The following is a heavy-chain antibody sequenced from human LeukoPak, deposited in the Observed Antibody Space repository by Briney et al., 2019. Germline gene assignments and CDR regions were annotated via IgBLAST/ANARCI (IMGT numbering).Heavy chain of an antibody. CDR3: ARDAGGDGYNWVFYYYGMDV. CDR2: ISSSSSTI. D-gene: IGHD5-24*01. CDR1: GFTFSSYS. Sequence: GGSLRLSCSASGFTFSSYSMNWVRQAPGKGLEWVSYISSSSSTIYYADSVKGRFTISRGNAKNSLYLQMNSLRAEDTAVYYCARDAGGDGYNWVFYYYGMDVWGQGTTVTVSS. J-gene: IGHJ6*02. V-gene: IGHV3-48*01.